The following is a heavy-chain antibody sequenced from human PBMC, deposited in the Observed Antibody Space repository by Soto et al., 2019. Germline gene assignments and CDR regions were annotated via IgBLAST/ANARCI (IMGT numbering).Heavy chain of an antibody. V-gene: IGHV3-53*02. CDR3: ARSVRFFGVVRDY. CDR1: GFTVSSNY. J-gene: IGHJ4*02. CDR2: IYSGGST. D-gene: IGHD3-3*01. Sequence: EVQLVETGGGLIQPGGSLRLSCAASGFTVSSNYMSWVRQAPGKGLEWVSVIYSGGSTYYADSGKGRFTISRDNSKNTLYRQVNSLSAEDTAVYYCARSVRFFGVVRDYWGQGAMVTVSS.